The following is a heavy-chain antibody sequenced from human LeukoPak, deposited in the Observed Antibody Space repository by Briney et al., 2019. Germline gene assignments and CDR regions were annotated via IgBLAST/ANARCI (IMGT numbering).Heavy chain of an antibody. CDR3: AKYCSGGSCYSGLY. V-gene: IGHV3-23*01. CDR1: GFTFSNYA. CDR2: ITTSGGST. D-gene: IGHD2-15*01. Sequence: GGSLRLSCAASGFTFSNYAMTWVRQAPGKGLEWVSAITTSGGSTYYADSVKGRYTISRDTSKNTLYLQMNSLRAEDTAVYYCAKYCSGGSCYSGLYWGQGTLVTVSS. J-gene: IGHJ4*02.